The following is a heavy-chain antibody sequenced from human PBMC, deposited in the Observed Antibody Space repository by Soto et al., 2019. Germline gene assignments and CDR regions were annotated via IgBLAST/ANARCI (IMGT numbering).Heavy chain of an antibody. CDR2: VSGSGGGT. V-gene: IGHV3-23*01. Sequence: EVQLLESGGGLVQPGGSLRLSCAASGFTFSSYAMSWVRQAPGKGLEWVSAVSGSGGGTYYADSVKGRFTISRDYSKNTLYLQMNSLRAEDTAVYYCAKDRVSSYDGYAGYFDYWGQGTLVTVSS. D-gene: IGHD5-12*01. CDR1: GFTFSSYA. CDR3: AKDRVSSYDGYAGYFDY. J-gene: IGHJ4*02.